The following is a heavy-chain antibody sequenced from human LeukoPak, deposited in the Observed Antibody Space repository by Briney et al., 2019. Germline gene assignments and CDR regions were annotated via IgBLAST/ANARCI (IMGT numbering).Heavy chain of an antibody. CDR1: GFTFDDYD. V-gene: IGHV3-21*01. Sequence: GGSLRLSCAASGFTFDDYDISWVRQAPGKGLEWVSSISSSSSYIYYADSVKGRFTISRDNAKNSLYLQMNSLRAEDTAVYYCARDVPAYYYDSSGYYDYWGQGTLVTVSS. CDR2: ISSSSSYI. J-gene: IGHJ4*02. D-gene: IGHD3-22*01. CDR3: ARDVPAYYYDSSGYYDY.